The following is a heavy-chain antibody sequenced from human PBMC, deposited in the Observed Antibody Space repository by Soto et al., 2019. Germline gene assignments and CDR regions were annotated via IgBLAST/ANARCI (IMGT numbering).Heavy chain of an antibody. CDR1: GGSISSGGYC. CDR2: IYYSGST. V-gene: IGHV4-31*03. D-gene: IGHD6-6*01. CDR3: AREGFEYSRSSNYYGMDV. J-gene: IGHJ6*02. Sequence: SETLSLTCTVSGGSISSGGYCWSWIRQHPGKGLEWIGYIYYSGSTYYDPSLKSRVIISVDTTKNQFFLKLSSVTAADPAAYYCAREGFEYSRSSNYYGMDVWGQGTTVTVSS.